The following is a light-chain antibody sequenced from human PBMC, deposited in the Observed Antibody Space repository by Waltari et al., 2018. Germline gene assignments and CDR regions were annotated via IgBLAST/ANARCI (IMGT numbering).Light chain of an antibody. Sequence: EIVMTQSPATLSVSPGERATLSCRASQTISSHLAWYQQKPGQAPRLLIYGASTRATDIPTRFSGSGSGTEFTLTINTMQSEDVAVYYCQQYHNWPPLTFGGGTQVEIK. J-gene: IGKJ4*01. CDR2: GAS. V-gene: IGKV3-15*01. CDR3: QQYHNWPPLT. CDR1: QTISSH.